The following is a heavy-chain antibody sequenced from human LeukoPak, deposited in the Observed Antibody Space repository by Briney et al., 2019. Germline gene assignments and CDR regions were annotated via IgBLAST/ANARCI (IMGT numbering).Heavy chain of an antibody. Sequence: GGSLRLSCAASGFTFSSYWMHWVRQAPGKGLVWVSRINSDWSTTNYADSVKGRFTISRDNAKNTLYLQMNSLRADDTAVYYCARSRWLDAFDYWGQGTLVTVSS. CDR1: GFTFSSYW. J-gene: IGHJ4*02. V-gene: IGHV3-74*01. CDR2: INSDWSTT. CDR3: ARSRWLDAFDY. D-gene: IGHD6-19*01.